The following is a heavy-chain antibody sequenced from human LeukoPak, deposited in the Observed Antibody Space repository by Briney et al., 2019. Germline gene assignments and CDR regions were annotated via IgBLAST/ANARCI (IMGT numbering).Heavy chain of an antibody. Sequence: GGSLRHSCAASGFRFSGHWMHWVRQVPGKGLVWVSRIDTDGRTTNYADSVKGRFTISRDNAENTLYLQMNSLRAEDTAVYYCARDLNWNQADFWGQGTLVTVSS. CDR2: IDTDGRTT. CDR1: GFRFSGHW. J-gene: IGHJ4*02. CDR3: ARDLNWNQADF. V-gene: IGHV3-74*01. D-gene: IGHD1-1*01.